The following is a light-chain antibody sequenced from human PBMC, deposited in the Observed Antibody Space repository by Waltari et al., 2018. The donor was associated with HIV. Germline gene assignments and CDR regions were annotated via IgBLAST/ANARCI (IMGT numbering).Light chain of an antibody. CDR1: STDSRFYQH. CDR3: ASNRLDSTLV. CDR2: DID. J-gene: IGLJ2*01. V-gene: IGLV2-14*03. Sequence: QSALTQPASVSGFPGQTINISCTGISTDSRFYQHVSWYQQHPGSVPRLIIYDIDSRPSGSSDHFSGSRSGDSASLTISGLQSGDEAHYFCASNRLDSTLVFGGGTKLTIL.